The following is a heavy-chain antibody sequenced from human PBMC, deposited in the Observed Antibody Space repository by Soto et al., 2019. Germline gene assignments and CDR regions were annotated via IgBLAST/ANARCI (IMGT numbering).Heavy chain of an antibody. J-gene: IGHJ4*02. CDR2: ISAYNDHT. CDR3: ARGWPYFDY. Sequence: ASVKVSCKAAGYTLTTYGVSWVRQAPGQGLEWVGWISAYNDHTNYAQKFQGRVTMTADKSTSTAYMELSSLRSEDTAVYYCARGWPYFDYWGQGTLVTVSS. V-gene: IGHV1-18*01. CDR1: GYTLTTYG.